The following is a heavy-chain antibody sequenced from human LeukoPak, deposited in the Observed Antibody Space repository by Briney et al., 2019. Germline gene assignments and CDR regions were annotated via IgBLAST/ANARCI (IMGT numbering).Heavy chain of an antibody. V-gene: IGHV3-30*19. J-gene: IGHJ4*02. CDR1: GFTFSSYG. D-gene: IGHD3-10*01. Sequence: GRSLRLSCATSGFTFSSYGFHWVRQAPGKGLEWVAVISYDGSNKYYADSVKGRFTISRDNSKNTLYLQMNSLRAEDTAVYYCARDPYYYGSGSIYWGQGTLVTVSS. CDR2: ISYDGSNK. CDR3: ARDPYYYGSGSIY.